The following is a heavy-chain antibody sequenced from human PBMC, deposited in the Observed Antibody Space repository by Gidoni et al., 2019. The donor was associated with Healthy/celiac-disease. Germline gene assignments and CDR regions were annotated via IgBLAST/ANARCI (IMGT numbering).Heavy chain of an antibody. CDR1: GFTFSSYA. D-gene: IGHD2-15*01. J-gene: IGHJ3*02. CDR2: ISSNGGST. V-gene: IGHV3-64*01. Sequence: EVQLVESGGGLVQPGGSLRLSCAASGFTFSSYAMHWVRQAPGKGLEYVSAISSNGGSTYYANSVKGRFTISRDNSKNTLYLQMGSLRAEDMAVYYCARDRGARGRNAFDIWGQGTMVTVSS. CDR3: ARDRGARGRNAFDI.